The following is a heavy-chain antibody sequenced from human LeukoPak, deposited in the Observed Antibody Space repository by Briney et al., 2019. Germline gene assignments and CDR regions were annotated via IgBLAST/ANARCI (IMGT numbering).Heavy chain of an antibody. CDR1: GGTFSSYA. D-gene: IGHD3-10*01. CDR2: IIPIFGTA. V-gene: IGHV1-69*01. J-gene: IGHJ5*02. CDR3: ARSYYYGSGSYLWFDP. Sequence: SVKVSCKASGGTFSSYAISWVRQAPGQGLEWMGGIIPIFGTANYAQKFQGRVTITADESTSTAYMELSSLRSEDTAAYYCARSYYYGSGSYLWFDPWGQGTLVTVSS.